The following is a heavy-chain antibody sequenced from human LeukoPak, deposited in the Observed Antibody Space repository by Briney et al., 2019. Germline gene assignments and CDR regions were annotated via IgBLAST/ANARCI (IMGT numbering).Heavy chain of an antibody. V-gene: IGHV1-46*01. Sequence: ASVKVSCKASGYTFTSYYMHWVRQAPGQGLEWMGIINPSSGSTSYAQKFQGRVTMTRDTSTSTVYMELSSLRSEDTAVYYCAREDRGRWLQYNGMDVWGQGTTVTVSS. CDR2: INPSSGST. CDR3: AREDRGRWLQYNGMDV. D-gene: IGHD5-24*01. J-gene: IGHJ6*02. CDR1: GYTFTSYY.